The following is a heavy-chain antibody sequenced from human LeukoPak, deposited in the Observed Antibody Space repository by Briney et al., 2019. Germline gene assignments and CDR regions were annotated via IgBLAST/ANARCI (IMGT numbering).Heavy chain of an antibody. J-gene: IGHJ3*02. Sequence: ESGPALVKPTQTLTLTCTFSGLSLSTSGMCASWIRQSPGKALEWLARIDWDDDKYYSTSLKTRLTISKDTSKNQVVLTMTNMDPVDTATYYCARIKVITFGGVIAPDAFDIWGQGTMVTVSS. D-gene: IGHD3-16*02. V-gene: IGHV2-70*11. CDR2: IDWDDDK. CDR1: GLSLSTSGMC. CDR3: ARIKVITFGGVIAPDAFDI.